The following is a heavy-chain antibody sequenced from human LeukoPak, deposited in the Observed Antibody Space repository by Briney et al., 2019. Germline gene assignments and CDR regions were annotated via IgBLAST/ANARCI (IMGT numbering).Heavy chain of an antibody. D-gene: IGHD4-17*01. CDR3: ARDHGYGDYVISYYYYGMDV. CDR2: ISSSGSTI. CDR1: GFTFSDYY. J-gene: IGHJ6*02. V-gene: IGHV3-11*01. Sequence: GGSLRLSCAASGFTFSDYYMSWIRQAPGKGLEWVSYISSSGSTIYYADSVKGQFTISRDNAKNSLYLQMNSLRAEDTAVYYCARDHGYGDYVISYYYYGMDVWGQGTTVTVSS.